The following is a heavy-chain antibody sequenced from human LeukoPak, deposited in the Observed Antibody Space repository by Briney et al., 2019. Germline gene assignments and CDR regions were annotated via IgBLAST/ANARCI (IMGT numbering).Heavy chain of an antibody. CDR3: ARGGDEGFDY. CDR2: LFYRGST. V-gene: IGHV4-59*01. D-gene: IGHD5-24*01. J-gene: IGHJ4*02. Sequence: PSETLSLTCTVSGGSINNYYWNWIRQPPGKGLEWVGNLFYRGSTNYNPSLKSRVTISVDLSKNQFSLKLSSVTAADTAVYYCARGGDEGFDYWGQGTLVTVSS. CDR1: GGSINNYY.